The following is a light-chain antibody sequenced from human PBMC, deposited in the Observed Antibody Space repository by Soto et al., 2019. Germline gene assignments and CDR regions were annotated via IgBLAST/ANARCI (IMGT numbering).Light chain of an antibody. Sequence: EIVLTQSLGTLSLSPGERATLSCRASQSVTYSNVAWYQQKPGQAPRVLIFDASRRATGIPDRFSANGSGTDFTLTISRLEPEDFAVYYCQQYGSLPYTFGPGTKVDIK. V-gene: IGKV3-20*01. J-gene: IGKJ3*01. CDR1: QSVTYSN. CDR3: QQYGSLPYT. CDR2: DAS.